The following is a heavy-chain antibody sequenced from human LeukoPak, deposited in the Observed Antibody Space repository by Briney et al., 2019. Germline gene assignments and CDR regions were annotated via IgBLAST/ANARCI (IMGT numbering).Heavy chain of an antibody. D-gene: IGHD2-15*01. CDR2: INHSGST. CDR1: GGSFSGYY. J-gene: IGHJ4*02. CDR3: ARGSSGGSCYRL. V-gene: IGHV4-34*01. Sequence: PETLSLTCAVYGGSFSGYYWSWIRQPPGKGLEWIGEINHSGSTNYNPSLKSRVTISVDTSKNQFSLKLSSVTAPDTAVYYCARGSSGGSCYRLWGQGTLVTVSS.